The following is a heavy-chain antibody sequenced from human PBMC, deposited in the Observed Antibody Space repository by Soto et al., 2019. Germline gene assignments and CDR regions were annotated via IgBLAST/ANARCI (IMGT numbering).Heavy chain of an antibody. CDR1: GGSISSYY. CDR2: IYYSGST. D-gene: IGHD4-17*01. CDR3: ARDGDYGGFDY. J-gene: IGHJ4*02. V-gene: IGHV4-59*01. Sequence: KSSETLSLTCTVSGGSISSYYWSWIRQPPGKGLEWIGYIYYSGSTNYNPSLKSRVTISVDTSKNQFSLKLGSVTAADTAVYYCARDGDYGGFDYWGQGTLVTVSS.